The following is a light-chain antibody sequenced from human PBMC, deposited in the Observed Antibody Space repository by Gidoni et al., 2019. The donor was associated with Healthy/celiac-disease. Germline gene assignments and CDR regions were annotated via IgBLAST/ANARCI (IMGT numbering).Light chain of an antibody. Sequence: DIQMTQSPSSLSASVGDRVTITCRSSQSISSYLNWYQQKPGKAPKLLIYAASSLQSGVPSRFSGSGSVTDFTLTISSLQPEDFATYYCQQSYSTPRTFXQXTRLEIK. CDR2: AAS. V-gene: IGKV1-39*01. CDR1: QSISSY. J-gene: IGKJ5*01. CDR3: QQSYSTPRT.